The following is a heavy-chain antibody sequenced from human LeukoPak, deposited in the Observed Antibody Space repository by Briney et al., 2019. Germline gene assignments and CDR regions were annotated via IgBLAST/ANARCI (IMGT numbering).Heavy chain of an antibody. CDR1: GFTFSTYW. CDR3: VRGCGKSSCPYYLDS. V-gene: IGHV3-7*01. D-gene: IGHD6-13*01. Sequence: GGSLRLSCAASGFTFSTYWMSWVRQAPGKGLEWVATIRQDGSEKHYVDSVEGRFTISRDNAQNSLYLQVHSLGVEDTAVYYCVRGCGKSSCPYYLDSWGQGTLVTVSS. CDR2: IRQDGSEK. J-gene: IGHJ4*02.